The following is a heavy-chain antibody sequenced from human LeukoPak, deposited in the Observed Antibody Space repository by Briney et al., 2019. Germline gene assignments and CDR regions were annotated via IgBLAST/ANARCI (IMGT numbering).Heavy chain of an antibody. V-gene: IGHV3-21*04. Sequence: GGSLRLSCAASAFSFSDYNMNWVRQAPGKGLEWVSSITSTGSYIYYADSVKGRFTISRDNAKNTLYLQMNSLRAEDTALYYCVKHSAPVLAAARFDYWGQGNLVTVSS. D-gene: IGHD2-2*01. CDR3: VKHSAPVLAAARFDY. CDR1: AFSFSDYN. CDR2: ITSTGSYI. J-gene: IGHJ4*02.